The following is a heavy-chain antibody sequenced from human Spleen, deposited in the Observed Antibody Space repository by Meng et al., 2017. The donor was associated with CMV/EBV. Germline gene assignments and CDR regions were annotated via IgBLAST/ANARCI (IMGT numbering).Heavy chain of an antibody. Sequence: ASVKVSCKASGYTFTDFYIHWVRQAPGQGLEWMGCINPHSGVTNYTQKFQGRFTLTRDKSTNTAYMELSRLRSDDTAVYYCARRDDSWGGYSHYYGMDVWGQGTTVTVSS. CDR2: INPHSGVT. CDR3: ARRDDSWGGYSHYYGMDV. CDR1: GYTFTDFY. D-gene: IGHD3-3*01. J-gene: IGHJ6*02. V-gene: IGHV1-2*02.